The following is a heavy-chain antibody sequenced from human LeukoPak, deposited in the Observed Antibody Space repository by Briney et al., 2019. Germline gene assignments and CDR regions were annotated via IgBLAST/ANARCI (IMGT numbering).Heavy chain of an antibody. CDR3: ARDAVVRSSPGYSSSPTLE. V-gene: IGHV3-7*01. Sequence: GGSLRLSCAASGFTFSSYWMSWVRQAPGKGLEWVANVKQDGSEKYYVDSVKGRFTISRDNAKNSPYLQMNSLRAEDTAVYYCARDAVVRSSPGYSSSPTLEWGQGTLVTVSS. CDR2: VKQDGSEK. D-gene: IGHD6-13*01. J-gene: IGHJ4*02. CDR1: GFTFSSYW.